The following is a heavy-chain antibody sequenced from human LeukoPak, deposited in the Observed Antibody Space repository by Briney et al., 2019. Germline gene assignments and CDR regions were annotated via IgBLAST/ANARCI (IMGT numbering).Heavy chain of an antibody. Sequence: PGESLKISCKGSGYSFSSHWIGWVRQMPGKGLEWMGIIYPGDSDTRYSPSFQGQVTISADKSISTAYLQWSSLKASDTAMYCCARRWVTTPYYFDYWGQGTLVTVSS. V-gene: IGHV5-51*01. CDR3: ARRWVTTPYYFDY. D-gene: IGHD4-17*01. CDR1: GYSFSSHW. J-gene: IGHJ4*02. CDR2: IYPGDSDT.